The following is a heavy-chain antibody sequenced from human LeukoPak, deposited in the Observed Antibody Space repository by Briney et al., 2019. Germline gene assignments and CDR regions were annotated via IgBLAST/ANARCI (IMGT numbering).Heavy chain of an antibody. J-gene: IGHJ4*02. V-gene: IGHV3-21*01. D-gene: IGHD3-10*01. CDR1: GFTFSSYS. Sequence: PGGSLRLSCAASGFTFSSYSMNWVRQAPGKGLEWVSSISSSSSYIYYADSVKGRFTISRDNAKNSLYLQMNSLRAEDTAVYYCARDRWFGEPYLDYWGQGTLVTVSS. CDR3: ARDRWFGEPYLDY. CDR2: ISSSSSYI.